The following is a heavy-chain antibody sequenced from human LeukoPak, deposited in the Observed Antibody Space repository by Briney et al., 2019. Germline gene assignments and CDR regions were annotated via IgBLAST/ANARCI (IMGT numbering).Heavy chain of an antibody. Sequence: GRSLRLSCRTSGFNFGDYAMSWVRQAPGQGLEWVGFIRTKPYGGTPDYAASVKGRFTISVDDSKSITYLRMNSLETEDTAVYYCTRDLHGDDAFDVWGQGTMVTVSS. J-gene: IGHJ3*01. CDR3: TRDLHGDDAFDV. CDR2: IRTKPYGGTP. CDR1: GFNFGDYA. D-gene: IGHD4-17*01. V-gene: IGHV3-49*04.